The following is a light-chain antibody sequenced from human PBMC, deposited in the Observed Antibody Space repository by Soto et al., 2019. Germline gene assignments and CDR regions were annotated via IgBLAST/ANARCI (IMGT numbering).Light chain of an antibody. J-gene: IGLJ2*01. V-gene: IGLV4-69*01. CDR2: LSSDGSH. CDR3: QTWDTGARVV. Sequence: QLVLTQSPSASASLGASVKLTCTLSSGHSSYAIAWHQQQPEQGPRYLMKLSSDGSHSKGDGIPDRFSGSSSGAERYLTIASLQSEDEADYYCQTWDTGARVVFGGGTKLTVL. CDR1: SGHSSYA.